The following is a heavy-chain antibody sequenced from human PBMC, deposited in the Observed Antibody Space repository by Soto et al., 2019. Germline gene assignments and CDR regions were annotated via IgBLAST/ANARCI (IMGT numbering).Heavy chain of an antibody. V-gene: IGHV3-30*03. D-gene: IGHD4-17*01. CDR1: GFTFSSYG. CDR2: ISYDGSNK. CDR3: ATGRVMTTGTGGFDY. Sequence: QVQLVESGGGVVQPGRSLRLSCAASGFTFSSYGMHWVRQAPGKGLEWVAVISYDGSNKYYADSVKGRFTISRDNSKNTLYLQMNSLRAEDTAVYYCATGRVMTTGTGGFDYWGQGTLVTVSS. J-gene: IGHJ4*02.